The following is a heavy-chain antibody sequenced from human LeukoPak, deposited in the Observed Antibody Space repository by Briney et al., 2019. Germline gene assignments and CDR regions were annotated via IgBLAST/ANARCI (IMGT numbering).Heavy chain of an antibody. V-gene: IGHV3-66*01. Sequence: GGSQRLSCAASGFTVSSKYMSWVRQAPGKGLEWVSVIYSGGSTYYADSVKGRFTISRDNSKNTLYLQMNSLRAEDTAVYYCARGPPGGSSRYPLRYWGQGTLVTVSS. CDR3: ARGPPGGSSRYPLRY. CDR1: GFTVSSKY. J-gene: IGHJ4*02. CDR2: IYSGGST. D-gene: IGHD1-26*01.